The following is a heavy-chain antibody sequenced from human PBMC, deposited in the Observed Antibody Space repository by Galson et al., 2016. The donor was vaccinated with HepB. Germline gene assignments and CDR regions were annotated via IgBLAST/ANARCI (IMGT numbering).Heavy chain of an antibody. CDR1: GYTFTSYA. CDR3: AKDLHHIVLVTADNPADEYFQH. V-gene: IGHV1-3*01. Sequence: SVKVSCKASGYTFTSYAMHWVRQAPGRRLEWMGWINAGNGKTKYSQNFQGRVTIIRDTSASTAYMELNSLRAEDAAVYYCAKDLHHIVLVTADNPADEYFQHWGQGTLVTLSS. D-gene: IGHD2-21*02. J-gene: IGHJ1*01. CDR2: INAGNGKT.